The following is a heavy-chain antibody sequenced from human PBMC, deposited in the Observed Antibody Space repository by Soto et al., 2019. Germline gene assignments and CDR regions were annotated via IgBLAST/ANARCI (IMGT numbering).Heavy chain of an antibody. CDR1: GGSISSGDYY. D-gene: IGHD3-10*01. Sequence: SETLSLTCPVSGGSISSGDYYWSWIRQPPGKGLEWIGYIYYSGSTYYNPSLKSRVTISVDTSKNQCSLQLSSVTAADTAVYYCGSAFGWSMVQGVSPSLFDPWGQCIL. V-gene: IGHV4-30-4*01. J-gene: IGHJ5*02. CDR3: GSAFGWSMVQGVSPSLFDP. CDR2: IYYSGST.